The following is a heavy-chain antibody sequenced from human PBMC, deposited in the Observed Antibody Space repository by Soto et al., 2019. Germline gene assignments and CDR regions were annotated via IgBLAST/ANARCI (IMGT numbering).Heavy chain of an antibody. Sequence: PRGSLRLSCAASGFTFSDYYMSWIRQAPGKGLEWVSYISSSGSTIYYADSVKGRFTISRDNAKNSLYLQMNSLRAEDTAVYYCARALSLRYFDWSQYPTDVWGQGTTVTVSS. D-gene: IGHD3-9*01. CDR2: ISSSGSTI. CDR1: GFTFSDYY. CDR3: ARALSLRYFDWSQYPTDV. V-gene: IGHV3-11*01. J-gene: IGHJ6*02.